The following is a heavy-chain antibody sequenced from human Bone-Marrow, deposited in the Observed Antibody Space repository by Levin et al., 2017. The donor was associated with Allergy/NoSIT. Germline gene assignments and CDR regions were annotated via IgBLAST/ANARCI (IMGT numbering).Heavy chain of an antibody. CDR3: ARGRMIRTLMKTEYLQF. Sequence: SETLSLTCAVYGGSFSDYYWSWIRQPPGKGLEWIGEINHSGRTNYNPSLKSRVTMSAEPSRNHLSLRLTSVTAADTAVYFCARGRMIRTLMKTEYLQFWGQGTLVTVSS. J-gene: IGHJ1*01. V-gene: IGHV4-34*01. CDR2: INHSGRT. CDR1: GGSFSDYY. D-gene: IGHD3-10*01.